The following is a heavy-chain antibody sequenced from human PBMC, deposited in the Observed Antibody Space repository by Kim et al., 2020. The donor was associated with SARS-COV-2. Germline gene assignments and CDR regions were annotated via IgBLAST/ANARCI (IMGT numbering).Heavy chain of an antibody. J-gene: IGHJ4*02. D-gene: IGHD6-13*01. CDR3: AAGAAYSSSWYSFDY. V-gene: IGHV1-69*01. Sequence: QKFQGRVTITADESTSTAYMELSSLRSEDTAVYYCAAGAAYSSSWYSFDYWGQGTLVTVSS.